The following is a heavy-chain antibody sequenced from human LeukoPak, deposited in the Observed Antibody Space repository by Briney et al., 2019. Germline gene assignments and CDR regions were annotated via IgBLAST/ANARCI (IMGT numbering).Heavy chain of an antibody. CDR2: INPSGGST. D-gene: IGHD3-10*01. V-gene: IGHV1-46*01. Sequence: ASVKVSCKASGYTFTSYYMHWVRQAPGQGLEWMGIINPSGGSTSYAQKFQGRVTMTRDTSISTAYMELSRLRSDDTAVYYCARYYYGSGSYLNWGQGTLVTVSS. CDR3: ARYYYGSGSYLN. J-gene: IGHJ4*02. CDR1: GYTFTSYY.